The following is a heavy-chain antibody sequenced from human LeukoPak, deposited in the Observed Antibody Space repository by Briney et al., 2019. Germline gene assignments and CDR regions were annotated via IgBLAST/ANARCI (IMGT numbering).Heavy chain of an antibody. CDR3: ARGLYGYYYDSSGYPPGLAFDI. D-gene: IGHD3-22*01. CDR1: GGSISSYY. V-gene: IGHV4-59*08. J-gene: IGHJ3*02. Sequence: SETLSLTCTVSGGSISSYYWSWIRQPPGKGLEWIGYIYYSGSTNYNPSLKSRVTISVDTSKNQFSLKLSSVTAADTAVYYCARGLYGYYYDSSGYPPGLAFDIWGQGTMVTVSS. CDR2: IYYSGST.